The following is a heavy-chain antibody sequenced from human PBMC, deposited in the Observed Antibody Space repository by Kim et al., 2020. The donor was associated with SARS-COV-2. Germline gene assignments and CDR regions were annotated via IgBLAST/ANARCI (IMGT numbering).Heavy chain of an antibody. J-gene: IGHJ6*02. CDR2: ISGSNGHT. CDR3: ARFTLRNGLDV. D-gene: IGHD2-15*01. CDR1: GFSFTDYT. Sequence: ASVKVSCKASGFSFTDYTFTWVRQAPGQGLEWMGWISGSNGHTNYAQKFQGRVSMTTDTSTTTVHMELRSLISDDTAIYRCARFTLRNGLDVWGQGTTVTVSS. V-gene: IGHV1-18*01.